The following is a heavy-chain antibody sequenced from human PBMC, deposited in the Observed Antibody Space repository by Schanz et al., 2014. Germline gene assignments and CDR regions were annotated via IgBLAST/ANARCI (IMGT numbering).Heavy chain of an antibody. J-gene: IGHJ3*02. Sequence: EVQLVESGGGLVQPGGSLRLSCAASGFIFGSSVMAWVRQAPGKGLEWVSGISGSGGSTYYADSVKGRFTISRDNSRSTMYLQMNSLRAEDTAVYYCARKMKLGVYGGKGHDSLDIWGQGTMVTVSS. CDR1: GFIFGSSV. V-gene: IGHV3-23*04. CDR3: ARKMKLGVYGGKGHDSLDI. D-gene: IGHD4-17*01. CDR2: ISGSGGST.